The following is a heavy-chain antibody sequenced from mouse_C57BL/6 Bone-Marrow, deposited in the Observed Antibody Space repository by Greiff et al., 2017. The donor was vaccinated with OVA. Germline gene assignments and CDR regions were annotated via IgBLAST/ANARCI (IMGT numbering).Heavy chain of an antibody. CDR3: VRDTLYDGYYWFAY. V-gene: IGHV10-3*01. D-gene: IGHD2-3*01. Sequence: EVKLLESGGGLVQPKGSLKLSCAASGFTFHTYAMHWVRQAPGQGLEWVARIRSISSNYATYYSASVTDRFTISSDDSQLMLYLQMNNLKTEDTAMDYCVRDTLYDGYYWFAYWGQGTLVTVSA. CDR2: IRSISSNYAT. CDR1: GFTFHTYA. J-gene: IGHJ3*01.